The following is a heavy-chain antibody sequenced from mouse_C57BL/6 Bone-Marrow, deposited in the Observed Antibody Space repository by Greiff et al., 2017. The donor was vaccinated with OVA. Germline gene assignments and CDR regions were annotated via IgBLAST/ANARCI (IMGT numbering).Heavy chain of an antibody. D-gene: IGHD1-1*01. CDR1: GFTFSSYG. Sequence: DVMLVESVGDLVKPGGSLKLSCAASGFTFSSYGMSWVRQTPDKRLEWVATISSGGSYTYYPDSVKGRFTISRDNAKNTLYLQMSSLKSEDTAMYYCARHDYYGSSPYYYAMDYWGQGTSVTVSS. CDR2: ISSGGSYT. CDR3: ARHDYYGSSPYYYAMDY. V-gene: IGHV5-6*02. J-gene: IGHJ4*01.